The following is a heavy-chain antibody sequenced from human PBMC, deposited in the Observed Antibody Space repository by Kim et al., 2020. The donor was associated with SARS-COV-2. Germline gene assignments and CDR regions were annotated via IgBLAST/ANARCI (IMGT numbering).Heavy chain of an antibody. Sequence: GGSLRLSWAASGFTFSSYGMHWVRQAPGKGLEWVAVISYDGSNKYYADSVKGRFTISRDNSKNTLYLQMNSLRAEDTAVYYCARDRSAEGSVTMVRGMDVWGQGTTVTVSS. CDR1: GFTFSSYG. D-gene: IGHD3-10*01. CDR3: ARDRSAEGSVTMVRGMDV. V-gene: IGHV3-33*05. J-gene: IGHJ6*02. CDR2: ISYDGSNK.